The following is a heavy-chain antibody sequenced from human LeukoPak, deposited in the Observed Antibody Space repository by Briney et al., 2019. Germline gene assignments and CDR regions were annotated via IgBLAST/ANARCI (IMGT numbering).Heavy chain of an antibody. CDR1: GFSFSSYG. J-gene: IGHJ4*02. CDR2: ISYDGNNK. D-gene: IGHD4-11*01. V-gene: IGHV3-30*18. CDR3: AKVGLTVTTILDYFDN. Sequence: GGSLRLSCAASGFSFSSYGMHWVRQAPGKGLEWVAVISYDGNNKYYADSVKGRFTISRDNSKNTLYLQMNSLRAEDTAVYYCAKVGLTVTTILDYFDNWGQGTLVTVSS.